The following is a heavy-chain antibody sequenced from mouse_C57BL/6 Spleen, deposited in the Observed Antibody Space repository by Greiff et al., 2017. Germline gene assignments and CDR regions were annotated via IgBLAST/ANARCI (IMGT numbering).Heavy chain of an antibody. CDR1: GYTFTSYW. Sequence: VQLQQPGAELVMPGASVKLSCKASGYTFTSYWMHWVKQRPGQGLEWIGEIDPSDSYTNYNQKFKGKSTLTVDKSSSTAYMQLSSLTSEDSAVYYCARGEVTAAWFAYWGQGTLVTVSA. D-gene: IGHD2-1*01. CDR3: ARGEVTAAWFAY. V-gene: IGHV1-69*01. CDR2: IDPSDSYT. J-gene: IGHJ3*01.